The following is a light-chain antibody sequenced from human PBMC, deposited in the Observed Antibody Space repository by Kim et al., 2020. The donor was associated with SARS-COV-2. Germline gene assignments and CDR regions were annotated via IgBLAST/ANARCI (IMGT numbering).Light chain of an antibody. CDR3: QQSYSTAIT. V-gene: IGKV1-39*01. Sequence: ASVGDRVTITCRASQSISSYLNWYQQKPGKAPKLLIYAASSLQSGVPSRFSGSGSGTDFTLTISSLQPEDFATYYCQQSYSTAITFGQGTRLEIK. CDR2: AAS. CDR1: QSISSY. J-gene: IGKJ5*01.